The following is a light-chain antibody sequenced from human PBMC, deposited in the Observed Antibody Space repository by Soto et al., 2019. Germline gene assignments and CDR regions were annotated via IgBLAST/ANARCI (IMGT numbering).Light chain of an antibody. Sequence: EIVLTQSPGTLSLSPGERATLSCRASQSVRSSYLAWYQQKPGQAPRLLIYDASNRATGIPDRFSGSGSGTDFTLTISRLQPEDFAVYYCQQYGSSPMFGQGTKVE. CDR2: DAS. CDR1: QSVRSSY. V-gene: IGKV3-20*01. J-gene: IGKJ1*01. CDR3: QQYGSSPM.